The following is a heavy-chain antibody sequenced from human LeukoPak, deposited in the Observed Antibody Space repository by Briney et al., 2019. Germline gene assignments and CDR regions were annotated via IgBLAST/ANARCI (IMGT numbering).Heavy chain of an antibody. J-gene: IGHJ6*02. Sequence: WASLRLSGAASGFTCSSYARSWVRQAPGKGLEWVSAISGSGGSTYYADSGKVRFTSSRYNCKHTLYLQMNRLRAEDTAVYYCAKGLIAVAGRLYYYGMDVWGQGPTVTVPS. V-gene: IGHV3-23*01. CDR2: ISGSGGST. CDR3: AKGLIAVAGRLYYYGMDV. D-gene: IGHD6-19*01. CDR1: GFTCSSYA.